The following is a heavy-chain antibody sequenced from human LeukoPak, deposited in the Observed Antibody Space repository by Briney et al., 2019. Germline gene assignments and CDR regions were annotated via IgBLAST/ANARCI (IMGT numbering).Heavy chain of an antibody. D-gene: IGHD6-13*01. CDR3: ARAQLGSNRPGDY. Sequence: ASVKASCKVSGYTLTELSMHWVRQAPGKGLEWMGWINAGNGDTKYSQKFQGKVTITRDTSAGTDYMELSSLRSEDTAVYYCARAQLGSNRPGDYWGQGTLVTVSS. CDR2: INAGNGDT. J-gene: IGHJ4*02. V-gene: IGHV1-3*01. CDR1: GYTLTELS.